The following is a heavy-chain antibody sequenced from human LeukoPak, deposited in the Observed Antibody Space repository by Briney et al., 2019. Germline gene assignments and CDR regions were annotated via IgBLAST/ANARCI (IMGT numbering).Heavy chain of an antibody. J-gene: IGHJ1*01. CDR1: GGTFSSYA. CDR2: IIPILGIA. D-gene: IGHD2-2*02. Sequence: GASVKVSCKASGGTFSSYAISWVRQAPGQGLEWMGRIIPILGIANYAQKCQGRVTITADKSTSTAYMELSSLRSDDTAVYYCAISLYCSSTSCYTPNLEYFQHWGQGTLVTVSS. V-gene: IGHV1-69*04. CDR3: AISLYCSSTSCYTPNLEYFQH.